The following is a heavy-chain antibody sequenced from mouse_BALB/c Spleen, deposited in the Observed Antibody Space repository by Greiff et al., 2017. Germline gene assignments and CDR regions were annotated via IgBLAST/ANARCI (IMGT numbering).Heavy chain of an antibody. J-gene: IGHJ2*01. CDR2: INPSTGYT. CDR3: ARSGVLRPPLDY. D-gene: IGHD1-2*01. CDR1: GYTFTSYW. V-gene: IGHV1-7*01. Sequence: QVQLQQSGAELAKPGASVKMSCKASGYTFTSYWMHWVKQRPGQGLEWIGYINPSTGYTEYNQKFKDKATLTADKSSSTAYMQLSSLTSEDSAVYYCARSGVLRPPLDYWGQDATLAVSS.